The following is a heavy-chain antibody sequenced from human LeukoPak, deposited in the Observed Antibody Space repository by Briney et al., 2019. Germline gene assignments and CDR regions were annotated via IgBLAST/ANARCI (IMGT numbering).Heavy chain of an antibody. J-gene: IGHJ3*02. V-gene: IGHV4-59*11. D-gene: IGHD6-13*01. CDR2: MYHSGST. CDR1: GDSISSHY. Sequence: SETLSLTCAVSGDSISSHYWSWIRQPPGKGLEWIGYMYHSGSTNYNPSLKSRVTISVDTSKNQFSLKLSSVTAADTAVYYCARHSAHSSTNDAFDIWGQGTMVTVSS. CDR3: ARHSAHSSTNDAFDI.